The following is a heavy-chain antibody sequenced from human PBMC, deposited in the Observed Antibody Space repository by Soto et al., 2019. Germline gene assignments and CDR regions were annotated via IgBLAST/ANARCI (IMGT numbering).Heavy chain of an antibody. CDR2: ISAYNGNT. CDR1: GYTFTNYG. CDR3: ARIVGADRRWFDP. Sequence: QVQLVQSGAEVKKPGASVKVSCKASGYTFTNYGLTWVRQAPGQGLEWMGWISAYNGNTNYAQKLQGRVTMTTDTSTSTASMELRSLRSDDTAVYYCARIVGADRRWFDPWGQGTLVTVSS. V-gene: IGHV1-18*01. D-gene: IGHD1-26*01. J-gene: IGHJ5*02.